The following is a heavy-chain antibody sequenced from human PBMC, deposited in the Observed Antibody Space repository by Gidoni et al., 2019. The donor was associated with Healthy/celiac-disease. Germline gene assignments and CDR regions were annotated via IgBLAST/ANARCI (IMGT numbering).Heavy chain of an antibody. D-gene: IGHD2-21*02. CDR3: ARDGGAYCGGDCAFDY. CDR1: GFTFSSYS. Sequence: EVQLVESGGGLVKPGGSLRLSCAASGFTFSSYSMNWVRQAPGKGLEWVSSISSSSSYIYYADSVKGRFTISRDNAKNSLYLQMNSLRAEDTAVYYCARDGGAYCGGDCAFDYWGQGTLVTVSS. J-gene: IGHJ4*02. CDR2: ISSSSSYI. V-gene: IGHV3-21*01.